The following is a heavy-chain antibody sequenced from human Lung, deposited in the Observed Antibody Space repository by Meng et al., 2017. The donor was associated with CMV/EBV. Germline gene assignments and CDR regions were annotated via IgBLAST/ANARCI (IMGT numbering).Heavy chain of an antibody. CDR1: SSYN. CDR3: ARRPTYYGSGSYYEGGFDY. D-gene: IGHD3-10*01. V-gene: IGHV3-23*01. J-gene: IGHJ4*02. CDR2: ITGNGGST. Sequence: SSYNINWVRQGPVRGVEWVSGITGNGGSTYYAGSVKGRFTISRDNSRDTVYLHMNSLRDEDTAIYYCARRPTYYGSGSYYEGGFDYWGQGTLVTVSS.